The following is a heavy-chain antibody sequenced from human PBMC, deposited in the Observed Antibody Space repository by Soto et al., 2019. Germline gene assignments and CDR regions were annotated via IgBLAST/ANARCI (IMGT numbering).Heavy chain of an antibody. J-gene: IGHJ6*02. CDR1: GYSFTSYW. CDR2: IYPGDSGT. CDR3: ARGAVDTAMVNYYGMDV. Sequence: PGESLKISCKGSGYSFTSYWIGWVRQMPGKGLKWMGIIYPGDSGTRYSPSFQGQVTISADKSISTAYLQWSSLKASDTAMYYCARGAVDTAMVNYYGMDVWGQGTTVTVSS. V-gene: IGHV5-51*01. D-gene: IGHD5-18*01.